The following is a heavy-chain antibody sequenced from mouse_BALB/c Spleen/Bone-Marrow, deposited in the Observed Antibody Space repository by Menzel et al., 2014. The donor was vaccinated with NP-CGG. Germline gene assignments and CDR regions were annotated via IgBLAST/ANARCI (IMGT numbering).Heavy chain of an antibody. Sequence: QVQLQQSGAELVRPGSSVKISCKASGYTFSNYWMNWMKQRPGQGLEWIGQIYPGDGDTNYIGKFTGKATLTADKSSGTAYMQPSSLTSEDSAVYFCASRGDYSYAMDYWGQGTSVTVSS. J-gene: IGHJ4*01. CDR3: ASRGDYSYAMDY. CDR1: GYTFSNYW. CDR2: IYPGDGDT. V-gene: IGHV1-80*01. D-gene: IGHD1-1*01.